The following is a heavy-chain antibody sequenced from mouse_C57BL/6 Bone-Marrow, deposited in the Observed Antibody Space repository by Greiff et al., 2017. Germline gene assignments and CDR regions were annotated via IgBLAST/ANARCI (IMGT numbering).Heavy chain of an antibody. CDR1: VYTFTTSP. D-gene: IGHD2-1*01. V-gene: IGHV1-47*01. Sequence: VHVVESGAELVKPGASVKMSCKASVYTFTTSPIEWMKQNHGKSLEGIGNFHPSNDDTKSTEKFKGKSTLTVTQSSRTVYLELSRLTSGASTVYYGARGGNYGGYYFDYWGQGTTLTVSS. CDR2: FHPSNDDT. CDR3: ARGGNYGGYYFDY. J-gene: IGHJ2*01.